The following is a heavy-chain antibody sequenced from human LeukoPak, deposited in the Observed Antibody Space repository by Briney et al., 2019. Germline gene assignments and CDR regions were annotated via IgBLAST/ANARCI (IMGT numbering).Heavy chain of an antibody. J-gene: IGHJ4*02. Sequence: SQTLSLTCAISGDSVSRNIAAWNWIRQSPSRGLEWLGRTHYRSKWYSDYAESVKGRITIDPDTSKNHFSLHLKSVTPEDTGVYYCARAFLYGDTRENTFDYWGQGILVTVSS. CDR2: THYRSKWYS. CDR3: ARAFLYGDTRENTFDY. D-gene: IGHD2/OR15-2a*01. V-gene: IGHV6-1*01. CDR1: GDSVSRNIAA.